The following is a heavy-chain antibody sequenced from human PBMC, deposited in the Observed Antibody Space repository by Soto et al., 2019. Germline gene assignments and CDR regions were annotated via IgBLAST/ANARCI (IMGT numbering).Heavy chain of an antibody. J-gene: IGHJ4*02. Sequence: SVKVSCKASGGTFCSYTISWVRQAPGQGLEWMGRIIPILGIANYAQKFQGRVTITADKSTGTAYMELSSLRSEDTAVYYCARDGTIFGVVITFDYWGQGTLVTVSS. V-gene: IGHV1-69*04. CDR2: IIPILGIA. D-gene: IGHD3-3*01. CDR1: GGTFCSYT. CDR3: ARDGTIFGVVITFDY.